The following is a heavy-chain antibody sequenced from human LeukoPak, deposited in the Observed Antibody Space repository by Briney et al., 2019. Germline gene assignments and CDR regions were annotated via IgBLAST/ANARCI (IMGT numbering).Heavy chain of an antibody. D-gene: IGHD6-13*01. CDR2: IYYSGST. Sequence: SETLSLTCTVSGGSISSYYWSWIRQPPGKGLEWIGYIYYSGSTKYNPSLKSRVTISGDTSKNQFSLKLSSVTAADTAVYYCARESSGIAATDKIDFWGQGTLVTVSS. CDR1: GGSISSYY. V-gene: IGHV4-59*01. J-gene: IGHJ4*02. CDR3: ARESSGIAATDKIDF.